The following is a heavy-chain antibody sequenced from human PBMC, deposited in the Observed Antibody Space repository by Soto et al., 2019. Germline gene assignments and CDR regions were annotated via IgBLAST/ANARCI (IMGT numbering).Heavy chain of an antibody. CDR1: GASVISTNW. J-gene: IGHJ4*02. Sequence: QVHLQESGPGLVKPSGTLSLTCAVSGASVISTNWWSWVRQPPGKGLEWIGEIFHSGSTNYNPSLKSRVTISLDKSKNKFSLNLTSVTAADTAIYYCARDMFYYDSNYYYFRGPFDYWGQGTLVTVSS. V-gene: IGHV4-4*02. CDR3: ARDMFYYDSNYYYFRGPFDY. D-gene: IGHD3-22*01. CDR2: IFHSGST.